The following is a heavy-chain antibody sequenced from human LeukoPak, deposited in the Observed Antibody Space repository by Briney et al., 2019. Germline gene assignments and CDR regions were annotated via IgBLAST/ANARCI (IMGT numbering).Heavy chain of an antibody. J-gene: IGHJ4*02. CDR2: ISAYNGNT. D-gene: IGHD3-10*01. CDR3: ARWVYGSGSLDY. CDR1: GGTFSSYA. V-gene: IGHV1-18*01. Sequence: ASVKVSCKASGGTFSSYAISWVRQAPGQGLEWMGWISAYNGNTNYAQKLQGRVTMTTDTSTSTAYMELRSLRSDDTAVYYCARWVYGSGSLDYWGQGTLVTVSS.